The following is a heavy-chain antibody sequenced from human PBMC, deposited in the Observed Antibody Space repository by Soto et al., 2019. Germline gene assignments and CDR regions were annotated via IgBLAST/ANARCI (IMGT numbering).Heavy chain of an antibody. CDR3: ARALKEGAAMGRFDVGMDV. V-gene: IGHV1-2*04. D-gene: IGHD5-18*01. CDR1: GYTFTGYY. CDR2: INPNSGGT. J-gene: IGHJ6*02. Sequence: ASVKVSCKASGYTFTGYYMHWVRQAPGQGLEWMGWINPNSGGTNYAQKFQGWVTMTRDTSISTAYMELSRLRSDDTAVYYCARALKEGAAMGRFDVGMDVWGQGTTVTVSS.